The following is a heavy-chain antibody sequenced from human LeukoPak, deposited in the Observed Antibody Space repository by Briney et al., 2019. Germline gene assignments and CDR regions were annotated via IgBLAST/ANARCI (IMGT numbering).Heavy chain of an antibody. CDR1: GFTFSSYG. V-gene: IGHV3-30*18. Sequence: GGSLRLSCAASGFTFSSYGMHWVRQAPGKGLEWVAVISYDGSNKYYADSVKGRFTISRDNSKNTLYLQMNSLRAEDTAVYYCAKDSRDIVVVVAAYLGNGWYFDLWGRGTLVTVSS. D-gene: IGHD2-15*01. J-gene: IGHJ2*01. CDR2: ISYDGSNK. CDR3: AKDSRDIVVVVAAYLGNGWYFDL.